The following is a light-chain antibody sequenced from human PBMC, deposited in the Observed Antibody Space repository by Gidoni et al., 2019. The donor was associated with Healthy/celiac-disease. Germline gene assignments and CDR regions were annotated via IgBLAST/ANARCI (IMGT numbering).Light chain of an antibody. CDR3: QQSYSTPRT. V-gene: IGKV1-39*01. J-gene: IGKJ1*01. Sequence: DIQITQSPSYLSASVGDRVTITCRASQSISSYLNWYQQKPGKAPKLLIYAASSLQSGVPSRFSGSGSGTDFTLTISSLQPEDFATYYCQQSYSTPRTFGQGTKVEIK. CDR2: AAS. CDR1: QSISSY.